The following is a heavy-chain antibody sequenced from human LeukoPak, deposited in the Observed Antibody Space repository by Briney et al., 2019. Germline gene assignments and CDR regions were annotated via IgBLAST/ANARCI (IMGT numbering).Heavy chain of an antibody. D-gene: IGHD6-19*01. Sequence: GASVKVSCKASGYTFTSYAMHWVRQAPGQRLEWMGWINAGNGNTKYSQKFQGRVTITRDTSACTAYMELSSLRSEDTAVYYCASLRSGWYPDAFDIWGQGTMVTVSS. CDR2: INAGNGNT. V-gene: IGHV1-3*01. CDR3: ASLRSGWYPDAFDI. CDR1: GYTFTSYA. J-gene: IGHJ3*02.